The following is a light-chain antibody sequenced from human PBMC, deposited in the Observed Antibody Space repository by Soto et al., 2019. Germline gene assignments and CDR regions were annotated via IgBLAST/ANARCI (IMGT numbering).Light chain of an antibody. CDR2: GAS. J-gene: IGKJ4*01. Sequence: EIVLTQSPGTLSLSPGERATLSCRASQSVSSSYLVWYQQKPGQAPRLLIYGASSRATGIPDRFSGSVSGTDFTLTISRLEPEDFAVYYCQQYTGSPLTFGGGTRVEIK. V-gene: IGKV3-20*01. CDR3: QQYTGSPLT. CDR1: QSVSSSY.